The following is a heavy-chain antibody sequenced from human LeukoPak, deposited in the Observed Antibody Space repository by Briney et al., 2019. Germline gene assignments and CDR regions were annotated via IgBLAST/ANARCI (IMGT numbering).Heavy chain of an antibody. D-gene: IGHD5-24*01. V-gene: IGHV3-48*01. J-gene: IGHJ4*02. CDR1: GFTFSDYS. Sequence: GGSLRLSCAASGFTFSDYSMNWVRQAPGRGLEWVSYIGIDSGNTNYADSVKGRFTISGDKAKNSLYLQMNSLRVEDTAVYYCARDYKYAFDNWGQGTLVTVSS. CDR3: ARDYKYAFDN. CDR2: IGIDSGNT.